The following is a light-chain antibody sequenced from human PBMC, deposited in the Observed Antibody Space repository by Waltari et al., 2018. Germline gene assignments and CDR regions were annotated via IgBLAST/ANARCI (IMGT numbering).Light chain of an antibody. J-gene: IGLJ1*01. CDR3: AAWDDSLRGGV. CDR2: RKS. Sequence: QSVLTQPPSASGTPGQRVTISCSGSSSNIGSNYVYWYQQLPGTAPQLPIYRKSQRPAGGPARFSGPKSGTSASLASSGLRSEDEADYYCAAWDDSLRGGVFGTGTRVTVL. CDR1: SSNIGSNY. V-gene: IGLV1-47*01.